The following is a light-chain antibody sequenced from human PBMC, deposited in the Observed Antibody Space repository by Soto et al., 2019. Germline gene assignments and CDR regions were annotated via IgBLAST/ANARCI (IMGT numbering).Light chain of an antibody. V-gene: IGLV1-44*01. CDR1: SSNIGSNS. CDR2: RND. Sequence: ALTQPPSASGTPGQRVTISCSGSSSNIGSNSVHWYQQLPGTAPKLLICRNDQRPSGVPDRFSGSKSGTSASLAISGLQSEDEADYYCAAWDDSLDGRVFGTGTKVTVL. J-gene: IGLJ1*01. CDR3: AAWDDSLDGRV.